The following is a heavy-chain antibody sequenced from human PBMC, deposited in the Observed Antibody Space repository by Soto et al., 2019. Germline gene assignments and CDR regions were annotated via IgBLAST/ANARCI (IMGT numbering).Heavy chain of an antibody. V-gene: IGHV3-23*01. D-gene: IGHD6-6*01. CDR2: ISDSGDTT. J-gene: IGHJ4*02. CDR3: KTDRSSDY. CDR1: GLSFSSYS. Sequence: GGSLRLSCAASGLSFSSYSMSWVRQAPGKGLEWVAAISDSGDTTFYADSAKGRFTISRDNSKNTLYLQMNSLRAEDTAVYYSKTDRSSDYWGQGTLVTVSS.